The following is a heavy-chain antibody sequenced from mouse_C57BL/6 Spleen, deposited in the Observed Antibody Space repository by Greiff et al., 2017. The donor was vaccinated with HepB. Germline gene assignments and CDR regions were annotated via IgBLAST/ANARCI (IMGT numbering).Heavy chain of an antibody. V-gene: IGHV14-4*01. J-gene: IGHJ4*01. D-gene: IGHD2-3*01. CDR3: TTGRLLPNYAMDY. Sequence: EVQLQESGAELVRPGASVKLSCTASGFNIKDDYMHWVKQRPEQGLEWIGWIDPENGDTEYASKFQGKATITADTSSNTAYLQLSSLTSEDTAVYYCTTGRLLPNYAMDYWGQGTSVTVSS. CDR2: IDPENGDT. CDR1: GFNIKDDY.